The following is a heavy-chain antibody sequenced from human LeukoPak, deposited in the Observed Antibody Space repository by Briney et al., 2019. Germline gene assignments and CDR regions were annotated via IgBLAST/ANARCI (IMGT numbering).Heavy chain of an antibody. V-gene: IGHV1-46*01. D-gene: IGHD3-22*01. Sequence: ASVKVSCKASGYTFTRYYMHWVRQAPGQGLEWMGIINPSGGSTTYAQKFQGRVTMTSEASTSTVYMELGSLRSEDTAVYYCARAKYYYDSSGFPSWGQGTLVTVSS. J-gene: IGHJ5*02. CDR2: INPSGGST. CDR3: ARAKYYYDSSGFPS. CDR1: GYTFTRYY.